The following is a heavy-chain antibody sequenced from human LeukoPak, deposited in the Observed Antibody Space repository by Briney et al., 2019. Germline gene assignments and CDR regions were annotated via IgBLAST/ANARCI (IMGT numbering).Heavy chain of an antibody. J-gene: IGHJ5*02. CDR2: INPNSGGT. V-gene: IGHV1-2*02. Sequence: APVKVSCKASGYTFTGYYMHWVRPAPGKGLEWMGWINPNSGGTNYAQKFQGRVTMTRDTSISTAYMELSRLRSDDTAVYYCARGGTAMVIFFDPWGQGTLVTVSS. CDR3: ARGGTAMVIFFDP. CDR1: GYTFTGYY. D-gene: IGHD5-18*01.